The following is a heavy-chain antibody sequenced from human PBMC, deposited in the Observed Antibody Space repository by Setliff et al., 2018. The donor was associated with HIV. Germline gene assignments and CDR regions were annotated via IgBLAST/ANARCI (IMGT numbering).Heavy chain of an antibody. V-gene: IGHV3-23*01. CDR3: ANGVTGTYYYYYGMDV. D-gene: IGHD2-21*02. CDR1: GFSFSNYA. J-gene: IGHJ6*02. CDR2: INSAERT. Sequence: GGSLRLSCAASGFSFSNYAMTWVRQAPGKGLEWVSTINSAERTFYAKSVKGRFTISRDNSKSTLYLQVSSLRAEDTAVYYCANGVTGTYYYYYGMDVWGQGTTVTAP.